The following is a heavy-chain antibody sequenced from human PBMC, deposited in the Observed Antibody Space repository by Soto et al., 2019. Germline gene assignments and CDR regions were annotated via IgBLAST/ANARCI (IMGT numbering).Heavy chain of an antibody. CDR2: VYSSGGT. CDR3: ARGQRFSGWFDP. V-gene: IGHV4-4*07. D-gene: IGHD3-3*01. Sequence: SETLSLTCTVSGGSMSSYYWTWIRQPAGKGLEWIGRVYSSGGTHYNPSLKSRVTISLDTSKNQLSLRLLSVTDADTAVYYCARGQRFSGWFDPWGQGTLVTVSS. J-gene: IGHJ5*02. CDR1: GGSMSSYY.